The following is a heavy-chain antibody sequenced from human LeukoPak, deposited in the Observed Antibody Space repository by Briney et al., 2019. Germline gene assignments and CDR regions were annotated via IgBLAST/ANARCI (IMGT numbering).Heavy chain of an antibody. Sequence: DPSETLSLTCTVSGGSISGSSYYWGWIRQPPGKGLEWIGSIYYSGSTYYNPSLKSRVPISVDTSKNQFSLKLSSVTAADTAVYYCARHANIAVAGYDYWGQGTLVTVSS. CDR3: ARHANIAVAGYDY. CDR2: IYYSGST. V-gene: IGHV4-39*01. J-gene: IGHJ4*02. D-gene: IGHD6-19*01. CDR1: GGSISGSSYY.